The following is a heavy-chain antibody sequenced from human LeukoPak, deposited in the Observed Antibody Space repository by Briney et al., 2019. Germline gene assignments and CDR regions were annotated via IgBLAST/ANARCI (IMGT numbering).Heavy chain of an antibody. CDR1: GFTFSSYA. CDR2: ISSNGGST. J-gene: IGHJ4*02. D-gene: IGHD3-9*01. Sequence: GGSLRLSCAASGFTFSSYAMHWVRQAPGKGLEYVSAISSNGGSTYYANSVKGRFTISRDNSKNTLYLQMGSLRAEDMAVYYCARVTRQSLRYFDWLSCQLDYWGQGTLVTVSS. V-gene: IGHV3-64*01. CDR3: ARVTRQSLRYFDWLSCQLDY.